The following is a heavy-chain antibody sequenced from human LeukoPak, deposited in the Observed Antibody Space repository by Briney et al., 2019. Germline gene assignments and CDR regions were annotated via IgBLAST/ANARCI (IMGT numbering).Heavy chain of an antibody. Sequence: PSETLSLTCTVSGGSISSYYWSWIRQPPGKGLEWIGYIYYSGSTNYNPSLKSRVTISVDTSKNQFSLKLSSVTAADTAVYYCARSRGSSSWYSPFDYWGQGTLVTVSS. CDR1: GGSISSYY. CDR2: IYYSGST. J-gene: IGHJ4*02. D-gene: IGHD6-13*01. V-gene: IGHV4-59*12. CDR3: ARSRGSSSWYSPFDY.